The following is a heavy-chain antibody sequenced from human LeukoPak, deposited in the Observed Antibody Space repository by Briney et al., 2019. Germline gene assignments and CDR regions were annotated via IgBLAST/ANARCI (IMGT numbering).Heavy chain of an antibody. D-gene: IGHD5-12*01. CDR3: SRGWLRTNPLDP. J-gene: IGHJ5*02. CDR1: GFPFSTSA. V-gene: IGHV3-30*04. Sequence: GGSLRPSCAASGFPFSTSAMHWVRQAPGKGLEWVAVISFGGSLRYAADSLKGRFTVSRDNSNNTVYLGMNSLRREDTAVYYCSRGWLRTNPLDPWGQGTLVTVSS. CDR2: ISFGGSLR.